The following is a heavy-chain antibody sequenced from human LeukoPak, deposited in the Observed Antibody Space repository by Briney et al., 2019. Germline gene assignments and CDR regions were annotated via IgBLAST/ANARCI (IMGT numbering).Heavy chain of an antibody. J-gene: IGHJ6*03. CDR2: IYYSGST. V-gene: IGHV4-59*12. Sequence: SETLSLTCTVSGGSISSYYWSWIRQPPGKGLEWIGYIYYSGSTYYNPSLKSRVTISVDTSKNQFSLKLSSVTAADTAVYYCASQRVQQLWGYYYMDVWGKGTTVTVSS. D-gene: IGHD5-18*01. CDR1: GGSISSYY. CDR3: ASQRVQQLWGYYYMDV.